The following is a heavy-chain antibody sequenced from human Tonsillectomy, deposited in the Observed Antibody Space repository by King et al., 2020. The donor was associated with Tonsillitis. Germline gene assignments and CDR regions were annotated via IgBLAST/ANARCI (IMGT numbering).Heavy chain of an antibody. Sequence: VQLVESGGGLVQPGGSLRLSCAASGFTFSSYAMSWVRQAPGKGLEWVSAISGSGGSTYYADSVRGRFTISRDNSKNTLYLQMNSLRAEDTAVYYCSTPGGGTTDAFDIWGQGTMVTVSS. D-gene: IGHD3-16*01. J-gene: IGHJ3*02. V-gene: IGHV3-23*04. CDR2: ISGSGGST. CDR1: GFTFSSYA. CDR3: STPGGGTTDAFDI.